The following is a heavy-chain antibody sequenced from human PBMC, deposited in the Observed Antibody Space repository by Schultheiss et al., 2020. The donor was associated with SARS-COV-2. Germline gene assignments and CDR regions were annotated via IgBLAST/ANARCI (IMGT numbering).Heavy chain of an antibody. CDR1: GGSISSSSYY. CDR3: AREHGDYVRFAGSSGWFDP. D-gene: IGHD4-17*01. J-gene: IGHJ5*02. Sequence: SETLSLTCTVSGGSISSSSYYWSWIRQPPGKGLEWIGYIYHSGSTYYNPSLKSRVTISVDRSKNQFSLKLSSVTAADTAVYYCAREHGDYVRFAGSSGWFDPWGQGTLVTVSS. V-gene: IGHV4-30-2*01. CDR2: IYHSGST.